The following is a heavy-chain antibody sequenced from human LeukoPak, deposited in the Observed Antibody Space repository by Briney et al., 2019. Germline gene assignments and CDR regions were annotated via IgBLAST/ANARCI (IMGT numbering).Heavy chain of an antibody. D-gene: IGHD6-13*01. CDR2: ITRSGGST. CDR1: GFTFSSYA. V-gene: IGHV3-64*01. Sequence: GGSLKLSCAASGFTFSSYAMHWVRQAPGKGLQYVSTITRSGGSTYYANSVKGRFTISRDNSKNTLYLEMGSLRAEDMAVYYCARSDSNSWAFDYWGKGTTVTVSS. CDR3: ARSDSNSWAFDY. J-gene: IGHJ4*03.